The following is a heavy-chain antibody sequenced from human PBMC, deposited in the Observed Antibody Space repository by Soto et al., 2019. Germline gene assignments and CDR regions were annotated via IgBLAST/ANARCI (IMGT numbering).Heavy chain of an antibody. D-gene: IGHD1-1*01. CDR2: IYYSGST. V-gene: IGHV4-59*01. Sequence: QVQLQESGPGLVKPSETLSLTCTVSGGSISSYYWSWIRQPPGKGLEWIGYIYYSGSTNYNPSLKSRVTISVDTSKNQFSLKLSSVTAADTAVYYCARDASGQLAGGGRKCAFDIWGQGTMVTVSS. J-gene: IGHJ3*02. CDR1: GGSISSYY. CDR3: ARDASGQLAGGGRKCAFDI.